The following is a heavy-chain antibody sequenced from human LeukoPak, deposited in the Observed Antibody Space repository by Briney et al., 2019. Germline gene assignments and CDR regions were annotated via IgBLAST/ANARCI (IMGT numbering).Heavy chain of an antibody. J-gene: IGHJ4*02. CDR3: AKSRTTSSASVDY. V-gene: IGHV1-46*01. D-gene: IGHD3-22*01. Sequence: ASVKVSCKASGYTFSDYYIHWVRQAPGQGLEWMGIINPRGGSTSYAQNFQDRVTMTRDTSMSTVYVEVSSLRSEDTAVYYCAKSRTTSSASVDYWGQGTLVTVSS. CDR1: GYTFSDYY. CDR2: INPRGGST.